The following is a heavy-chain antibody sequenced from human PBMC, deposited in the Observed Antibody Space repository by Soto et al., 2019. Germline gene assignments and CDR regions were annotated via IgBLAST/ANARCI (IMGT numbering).Heavy chain of an antibody. CDR1: GFTFSSYA. Sequence: GGSLRLSCAASGFTFSSYAIHWVRQAPGKGLEWVAVISYDGSNKYYADSVKGRFTISRDNSKDTLYLQMNSLRAEDTAVYYCARDKRDLRFLEWSYYFDYWGQGTLVTVSS. J-gene: IGHJ4*02. D-gene: IGHD3-3*01. V-gene: IGHV3-30-3*01. CDR2: ISYDGSNK. CDR3: ARDKRDLRFLEWSYYFDY.